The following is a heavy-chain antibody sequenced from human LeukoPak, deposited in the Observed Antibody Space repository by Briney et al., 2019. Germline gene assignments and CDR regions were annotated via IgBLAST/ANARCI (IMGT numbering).Heavy chain of an antibody. CDR2: IKQDGSEK. J-gene: IGHJ6*03. Sequence: GGSLRLSCAASGFTFSSYWMSWVRQAPGKRLEWVANIKQDGSEKYYVDSVKGRFTISRDNAMNSLYLQMNSLRAEDTAVYYCASQTYYDFWSGYYYYCMDVWGKGTTVTVSS. V-gene: IGHV3-7*01. CDR3: ASQTYYDFWSGYYYYCMDV. CDR1: GFTFSSYW. D-gene: IGHD3-3*01.